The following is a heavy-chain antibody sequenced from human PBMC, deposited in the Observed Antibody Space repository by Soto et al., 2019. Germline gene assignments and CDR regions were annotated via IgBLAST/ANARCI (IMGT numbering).Heavy chain of an antibody. CDR3: ARDIGYSSGWYSGRYGMDV. CDR2: ISAYNGNT. V-gene: IGHV1-18*01. D-gene: IGHD6-19*01. J-gene: IGHJ6*02. Sequence: QVQLVQSGAEVKKPGASVKVSCKASGYTFTSYGISWVRQAPGQGLEWMGWISAYNGNTNYAQKLQGRVTMTTDTSTSTAYMELRSLRSDYTAVYYCARDIGYSSGWYSGRYGMDVWGQGTTVTVSS. CDR1: GYTFTSYG.